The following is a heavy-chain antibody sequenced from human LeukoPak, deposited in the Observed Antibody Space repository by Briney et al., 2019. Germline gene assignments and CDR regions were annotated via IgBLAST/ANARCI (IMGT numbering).Heavy chain of an antibody. J-gene: IGHJ3*02. CDR1: GFTFSSYW. CDR2: IKQDGSEK. V-gene: IGHV3-7*01. CDR3: ARERITIFGVVIIGGDAFDI. Sequence: GGSLRLSCAAPGFTFSSYWMSWVRQAPGKGLEWVANIKQDGSEKYYVDSVKGRFTISRDNAKNSLYLQMNSLRAEDTAVYYCARERITIFGVVIIGGDAFDIWGQGTMVTVSS. D-gene: IGHD3-3*01.